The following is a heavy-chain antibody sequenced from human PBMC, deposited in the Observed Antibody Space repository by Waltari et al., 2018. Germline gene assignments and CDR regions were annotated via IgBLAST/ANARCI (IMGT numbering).Heavy chain of an antibody. V-gene: IGHV4-59*01. CDR1: GGSISSYY. J-gene: IGHJ4*02. CDR3: ARVNGLYYYDSSGLDY. Sequence: QVQLQESGPGLVKPSETLSLTCTVSGGSISSYYWSWIRPPPGKGLEWIGYIYYSGSTNYNPSLKSRVTISVDTSKNQFSLKLSSVTAADTAVYYCARVNGLYYYDSSGLDYWGQGTLVTVSS. D-gene: IGHD3-22*01. CDR2: IYYSGST.